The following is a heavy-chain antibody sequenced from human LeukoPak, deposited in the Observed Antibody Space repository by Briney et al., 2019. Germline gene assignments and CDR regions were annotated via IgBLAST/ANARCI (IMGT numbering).Heavy chain of an antibody. D-gene: IGHD3-22*01. J-gene: IGHJ6*02. V-gene: IGHV3-21*01. CDR2: IGNSPGYM. Sequence: GGSLRLSCTASGFTFSSFAMNWVRQAPGKGLEWVSSIGNSPGYMYYADSVKGRFTISRDNAKNSLYLQMNSPRAEDTAMYYCARGTTYNHDRSGRYGMDVWGQGTTVTVSS. CDR3: ARGTTYNHDRSGRYGMDV. CDR1: GFTFSSFA.